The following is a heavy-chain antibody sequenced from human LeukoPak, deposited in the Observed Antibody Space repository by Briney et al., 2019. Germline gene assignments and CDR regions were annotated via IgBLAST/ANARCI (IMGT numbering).Heavy chain of an antibody. J-gene: IGHJ4*02. CDR1: GYTFTSYG. V-gene: IGHV1-18*01. CDR3: ARAATSQVVVEYYFDY. CDR2: ISAYNGNT. D-gene: IGHD2-15*01. Sequence: ASVRVSCKASGYTFTSYGISWVRQAPGQGLEWMGWISAYNGNTNYAQKLQGRVTMTTDTSTSTAYMELRSLRSDDTAVYYCARAATSQVVVEYYFDYWGQGTLVTVSS.